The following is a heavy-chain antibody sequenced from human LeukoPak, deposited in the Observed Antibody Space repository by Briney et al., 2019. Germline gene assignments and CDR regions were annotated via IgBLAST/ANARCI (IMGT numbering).Heavy chain of an antibody. Sequence: ASVKVSCKASGYTFTGYYMYWVRQAPGQGLEWMGRINPNSGGTNYAQKFQGRVTMTRDTSINTAYMELSRLRFDDTAVYYCARDRDRSYYPYFQHWGQGTLVTVSS. D-gene: IGHD1-26*01. V-gene: IGHV1-2*06. J-gene: IGHJ1*01. CDR1: GYTFTGYY. CDR2: INPNSGGT. CDR3: ARDRDRSYYPYFQH.